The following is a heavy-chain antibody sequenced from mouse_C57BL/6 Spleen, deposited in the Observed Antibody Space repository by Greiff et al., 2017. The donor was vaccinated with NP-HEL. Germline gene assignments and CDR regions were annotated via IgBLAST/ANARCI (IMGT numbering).Heavy chain of an antibody. CDR2: IYPGDGDT. D-gene: IGHD1-2*01. Sequence: VQLQQSGAELVKPGASVKISCKASGYAFSSYWMNWVKQRPGKGLEWIGQIYPGDGDTNYNGKFKGKATLTADKSSRTAYMQLSSLTSEDSAVYFGARRGLLRPPFDYWGQGTTLTVSS. V-gene: IGHV1-80*01. CDR3: ARRGLLRPPFDY. CDR1: GYAFSSYW. J-gene: IGHJ2*01.